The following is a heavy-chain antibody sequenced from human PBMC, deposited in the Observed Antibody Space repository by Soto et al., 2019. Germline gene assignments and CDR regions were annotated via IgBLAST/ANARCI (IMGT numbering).Heavy chain of an antibody. CDR1: GFTFSSYA. CDR3: AKDEYYDILTGYSSFDY. J-gene: IGHJ4*02. D-gene: IGHD3-9*01. CDR2: ISGSGGST. V-gene: IGHV3-23*01. Sequence: GGSLRLSCAASGFTFSSYAMSWVRQAPGKGLEWVSAISGSGGSTYYADSVKGRFTISRDNSKNTLYLQMNSLRAEDTAVYYCAKDEYYDILTGYSSFDYWGQGTLVTVSS.